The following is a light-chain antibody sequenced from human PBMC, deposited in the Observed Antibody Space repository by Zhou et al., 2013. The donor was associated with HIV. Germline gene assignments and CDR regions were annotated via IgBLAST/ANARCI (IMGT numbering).Light chain of an antibody. CDR1: QDISNN. CDR2: EAS. J-gene: IGKJ5*01. CDR3: LQYDGLPIT. V-gene: IGKV1-33*01. Sequence: DIQMTQSPSSLSASVGDRVTITCQASQDISNNVNWYQQKPRKAPKLLIYEASNLETGVPPRFSGGGSGTHFTLIISSLQPEDIATYHCLQYDGLPITFGQGTRLDIK.